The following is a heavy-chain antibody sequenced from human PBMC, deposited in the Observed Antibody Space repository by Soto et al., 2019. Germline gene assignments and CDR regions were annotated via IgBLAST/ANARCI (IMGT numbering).Heavy chain of an antibody. J-gene: IGHJ5*02. CDR3: AIANYGDDES. CDR1: GYTFSTST. V-gene: IGHV1-18*04. CDR2: IKAYSGNT. D-gene: IGHD4-17*01. Sequence: LVQSGAEAKKPGTSVKVSCKASGYTFSTSTISWVRQAPGQGLEWLGWIKAYSGNTNYAPKLQGRVTMTTDTSTSTAYLELRSLTNDDTAMYYCAIANYGDDESWGKGNLVTVSS.